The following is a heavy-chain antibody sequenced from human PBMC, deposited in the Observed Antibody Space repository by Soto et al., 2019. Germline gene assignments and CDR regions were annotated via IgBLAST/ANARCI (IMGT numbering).Heavy chain of an antibody. CDR3: ARRDLSGSYRRGDAFDI. J-gene: IGHJ3*02. CDR2: IYYSGST. Sequence: SETLSLTCTVSGGSISSSSYYWGWIRQPPGKGLEWIGSIYYSGSTYYNPSLKSRVTISVDTSKNQFSLKLSSVTAADTAVYYCARRDLSGSYRRGDAFDIWGQGTMVTVSS. CDR1: GGSISSSSYY. D-gene: IGHD1-26*01. V-gene: IGHV4-39*01.